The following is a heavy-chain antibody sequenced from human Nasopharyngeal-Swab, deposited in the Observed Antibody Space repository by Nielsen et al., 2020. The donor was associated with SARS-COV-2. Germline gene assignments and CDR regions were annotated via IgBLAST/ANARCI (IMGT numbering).Heavy chain of an antibody. CDR2: INTNTGNP. V-gene: IGHV7-4-1*02. Sequence: WVRQAPGQGLEWMGWINTNTGNPTYAQGFTGRFVFSLDTSVSTAYLQISSLKAEDTAVYYCVREGSDGSGPGDFDYWGQGTLVTVSS. CDR3: VREGSDGSGPGDFDY. D-gene: IGHD3-10*01. J-gene: IGHJ4*02.